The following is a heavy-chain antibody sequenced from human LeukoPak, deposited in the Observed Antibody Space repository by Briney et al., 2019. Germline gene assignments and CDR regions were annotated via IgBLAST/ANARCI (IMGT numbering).Heavy chain of an antibody. CDR3: ARETYGDYTGY. Sequence: GASVKVSCKASGYTFTSSGISWVRHAPGQGLEWMGWISAYNGNTNYAQKLQGRVTMTTDTSTSTAYMELRSLRSDDTAVYYCARETYGDYTGYWGQGTLVTVSS. CDR1: GYTFTSSG. CDR2: ISAYNGNT. J-gene: IGHJ4*02. V-gene: IGHV1-18*01. D-gene: IGHD4-17*01.